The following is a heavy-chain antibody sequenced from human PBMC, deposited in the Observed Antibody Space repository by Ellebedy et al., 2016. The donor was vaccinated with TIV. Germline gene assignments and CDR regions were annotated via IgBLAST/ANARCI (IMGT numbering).Heavy chain of an antibody. J-gene: IGHJ6*02. D-gene: IGHD5-18*01. CDR1: GFTFDDYA. CDR3: AKGGYSCYYYYGMDV. Sequence: SLKISCAASGFTFDDYAMHWVRHAPGKGLEWVSGISWNSGSIGYADSVKGRFTISRDNAKNSLYLQMNSLRAEDTALYYCAKGGYSCYYYYGMDVWGQGTTVTVSS. CDR2: ISWNSGSI. V-gene: IGHV3-9*01.